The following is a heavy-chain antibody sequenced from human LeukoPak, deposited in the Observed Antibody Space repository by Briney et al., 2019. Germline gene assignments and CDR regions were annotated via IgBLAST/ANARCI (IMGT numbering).Heavy chain of an antibody. D-gene: IGHD2-8*01. CDR2: IIPIFGTA. CDR3: ARASFVMLAIFDY. Sequence: GASVKVSCKASGYTFTSYYMHWVRQAPGQGLEWMGGIIPIFGTANYAQRFQGRVTITADESTSTAYMELSSLRSEDTAVYYCARASFVMLAIFDYWGQGTLVTVSS. V-gene: IGHV1-69*13. CDR1: GYTFTSYY. J-gene: IGHJ4*02.